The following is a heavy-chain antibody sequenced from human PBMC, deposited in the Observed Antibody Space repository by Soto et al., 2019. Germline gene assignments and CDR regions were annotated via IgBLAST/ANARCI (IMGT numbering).Heavy chain of an antibody. D-gene: IGHD1-26*01. J-gene: IGHJ6*02. CDR3: ARVSGSYYYGMDV. CDR2: IYYSGST. CDR1: GGSISSYY. Sequence: SETLSLTCTVSGGSISSYYWSWIRQPPGKGLEWIGYIYYSGSTNYNPSLKSRVTISVDTSKNQFSLRLTSVTAADTAVYYCARVSGSYYYGMDVWGQGTTVTISS. V-gene: IGHV4-59*12.